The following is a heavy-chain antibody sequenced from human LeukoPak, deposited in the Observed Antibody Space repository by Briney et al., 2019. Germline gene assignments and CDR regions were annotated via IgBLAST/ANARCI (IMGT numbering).Heavy chain of an antibody. J-gene: IGHJ3*01. D-gene: IGHD6-13*01. V-gene: IGHV3-23*01. CDR2: IGHTGNT. CDR3: AKYSGMGTKTFDY. Sequence: GGSLRLSCAASGFTFSSYAMSWVRQVPGKGLEWVSTIGHTGNTYYTDSVKGRFTISRDTSQNTLCLQMSSLRAEDMAVYYCAKYSGMGTKTFDYWGQGTTVTVSS. CDR1: GFTFSSYA.